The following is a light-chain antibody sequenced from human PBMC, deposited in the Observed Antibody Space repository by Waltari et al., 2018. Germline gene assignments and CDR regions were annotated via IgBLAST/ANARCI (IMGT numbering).Light chain of an antibody. CDR2: DVS. Sequence: QSALTQPASVSGSPGQSITISCTGTSGDVGGYNYVSWYQQHPGKAPKLMIYDVSSRPSGISDRFSGSNSGNTASLTISGLQAEDEAYYYCSSLTSRITLVVFGGGTKLTVL. V-gene: IGLV2-14*01. J-gene: IGLJ2*01. CDR3: SSLTSRITLVV. CDR1: SGDVGGYNY.